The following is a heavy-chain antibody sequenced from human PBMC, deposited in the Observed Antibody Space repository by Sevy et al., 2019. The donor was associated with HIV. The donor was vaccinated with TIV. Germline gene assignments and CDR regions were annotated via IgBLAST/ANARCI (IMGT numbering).Heavy chain of an antibody. Sequence: ASVKVSCKASGGTFSSYAISWVRQAPGHGLEWMGGMIPIFGTANYAQKFQGRVTITADESTSTAYMELSSLRSEDTAVYYCARGGLEGYSSSRPYYFDYWGQGTLVTVSS. D-gene: IGHD6-6*01. V-gene: IGHV1-69*13. CDR3: ARGGLEGYSSSRPYYFDY. J-gene: IGHJ4*02. CDR2: MIPIFGTA. CDR1: GGTFSSYA.